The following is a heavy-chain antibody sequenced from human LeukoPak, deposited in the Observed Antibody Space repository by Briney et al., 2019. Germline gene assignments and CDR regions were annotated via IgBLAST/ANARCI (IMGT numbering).Heavy chain of an antibody. CDR2: IYTSGST. CDR3: ARDTYYYDSSGYSPSLDY. V-gene: IGHV4-4*07. CDR1: GYSTNSGYY. J-gene: IGHJ4*02. Sequence: SETLSLTCTVSGYSTNSGYYWGWIRQPAGKGLEWIGRIYTSGSTNYNPSLKSRVTMPVDTSKNQFSLKLSSVTAADTAVYYCARDTYYYDSSGYSPSLDYWGQGTLVTVSS. D-gene: IGHD3-22*01.